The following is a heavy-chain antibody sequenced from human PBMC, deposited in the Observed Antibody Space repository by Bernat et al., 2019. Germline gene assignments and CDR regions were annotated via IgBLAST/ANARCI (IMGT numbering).Heavy chain of an antibody. CDR2: IWYDGSNE. CDR1: GFTFSSYG. CDR3: ARGFSGSGRALDY. V-gene: IGHV3-33*01. D-gene: IGHD5-12*01. Sequence: QVQLVESGGGVVQPGRSLRLSCAASGFTFSSYGMHWVRQAPGKGLECVAVIWYDGSNEDYADSVKGPFTISRDNSKNTLYLQMNSLRAEDTAVYYCARGFSGSGRALDYWGQGTLVTVSS. J-gene: IGHJ4*02.